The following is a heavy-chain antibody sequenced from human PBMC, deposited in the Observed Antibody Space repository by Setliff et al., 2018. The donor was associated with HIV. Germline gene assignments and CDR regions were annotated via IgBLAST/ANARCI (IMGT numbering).Heavy chain of an antibody. J-gene: IGHJ5*02. V-gene: IGHV1-2*06. CDR1: GYIFTGYY. Sequence: ASVKVSCKASGYIFTGYYMHWVRQAPGQGLEWMGRINPNSGDTKYAQKFQDRVSLTRDTSLSTAYMELSSLTSDDTAIYYCARDMFEIWERSLAKGDEFDPWGQGSLVTVSS. CDR2: INPNSGDT. D-gene: IGHD3-10*02. CDR3: ARDMFEIWERSLAKGDEFDP.